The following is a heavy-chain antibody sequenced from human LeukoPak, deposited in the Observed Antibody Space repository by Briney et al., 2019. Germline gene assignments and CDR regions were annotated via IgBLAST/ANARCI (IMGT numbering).Heavy chain of an antibody. Sequence: GGSLRLSCAASGFTFNDYGMHWVRQAPGKGLEWVAVISFDGSDEFYADSVKGRFTISRDNSKNTLYLQMNSLRAEDTAVYYCAREYATGTFDYWGQGTLVTVSS. CDR2: ISFDGSDE. D-gene: IGHD1-1*01. V-gene: IGHV3-30*03. CDR3: AREYATGTFDY. J-gene: IGHJ4*02. CDR1: GFTFNDYG.